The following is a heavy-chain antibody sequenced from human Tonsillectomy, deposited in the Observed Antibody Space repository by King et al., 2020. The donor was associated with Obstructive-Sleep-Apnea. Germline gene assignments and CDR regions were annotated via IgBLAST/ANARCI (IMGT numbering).Heavy chain of an antibody. J-gene: IGHJ6*02. CDR2: INPNSGGT. Sequence: QLVQSGAEVKKPGASVKVSCKASGYTFTDYYMNWVRQAPGQGLEWMGWINPNSGGTNYAQKFQGRVTMTRDTSISVAYMELSRLRSDDTAVYYCARAIDYDSSPAYYFYGMDVWGQGTTVTVSS. CDR1: GYTFTDYY. V-gene: IGHV1-2*02. CDR3: ARAIDYDSSPAYYFYGMDV. D-gene: IGHD3-22*01.